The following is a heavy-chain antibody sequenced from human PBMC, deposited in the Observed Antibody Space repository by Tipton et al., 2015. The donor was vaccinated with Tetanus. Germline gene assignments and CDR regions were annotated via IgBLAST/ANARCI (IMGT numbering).Heavy chain of an antibody. CDR1: GYTFTHYG. J-gene: IGHJ5*02. Sequence: QLVQSGAEVKKPGASVKVSCKASGYTFTHYGVNWVRQAPGQGLEWMGWISPFNENVNYAEKFRGRLTMTTDRSTGAVSMDLRCLKSDDTAIYYCGRGRGLGPHEYFEHWGQGTLVTVSS. CDR2: ISPFNENV. D-gene: IGHD6-6*01. V-gene: IGHV1-18*01. CDR3: GRGRGLGPHEYFEH.